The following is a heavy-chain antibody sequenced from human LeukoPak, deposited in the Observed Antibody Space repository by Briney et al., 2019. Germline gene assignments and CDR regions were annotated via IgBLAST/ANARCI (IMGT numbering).Heavy chain of an antibody. D-gene: IGHD3-10*01. Sequence: GRSLRLSCAASGFTFSSYAMHWVRQAPGEGLVWVSRINSDGSSTSYADSVKGRFTISRDNAKNTLYLQMNSLRAEDTAVYYCASLWFGESGGFDYWGQGTLVTVSS. CDR2: INSDGSST. V-gene: IGHV3-74*01. CDR3: ASLWFGESGGFDY. J-gene: IGHJ4*02. CDR1: GFTFSSYA.